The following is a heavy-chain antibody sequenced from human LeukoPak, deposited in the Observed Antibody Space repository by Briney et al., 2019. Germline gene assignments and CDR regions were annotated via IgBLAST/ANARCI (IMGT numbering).Heavy chain of an antibody. D-gene: IGHD3-10*01. J-gene: IGHJ4*02. CDR3: ARDRRGPFDY. Sequence: GGSLRLSCAASGFNFSSYWMTWVRQAPGKGLEWVANIKQDGSEKYYVDSLKGRFTTSRDNAKNSLYLQMNSLRADDTGVYYCARDRRGPFDYWGQGTLVTVSS. CDR1: GFNFSSYW. CDR2: IKQDGSEK. V-gene: IGHV3-7*03.